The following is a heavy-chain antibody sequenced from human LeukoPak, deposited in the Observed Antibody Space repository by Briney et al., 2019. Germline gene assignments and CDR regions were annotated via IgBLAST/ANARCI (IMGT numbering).Heavy chain of an antibody. Sequence: PSETLSLTCAVYGGSFSGYYWSWIRQPPGKGLEWIGEINHSGGTNYNPSLKSRVTISVDTSKNQFSLKLSSVTAADTAVYYCARKSGYCSGGSCYDYFDYWGQGTLVTVSS. V-gene: IGHV4-34*01. CDR3: ARKSGYCSGGSCYDYFDY. CDR2: INHSGGT. CDR1: GGSFSGYY. J-gene: IGHJ4*02. D-gene: IGHD2-15*01.